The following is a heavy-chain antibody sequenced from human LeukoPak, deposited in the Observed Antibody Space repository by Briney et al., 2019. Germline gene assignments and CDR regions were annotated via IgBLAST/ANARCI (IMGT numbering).Heavy chain of an antibody. CDR1: GFTFRSHA. V-gene: IGHV3-23*01. CDR2: IYENGGTT. Sequence: GGSLRLSCVGSGFTFRSHAMSWVRQAPEKGLEFVSGIYENGGTTYYADSVKGRFSISRDNSKNTLYLQMNSLRAEDTAVYYCAKAVGFYGSGSLTLDYWGQGTLVTVSS. CDR3: AKAVGFYGSGSLTLDY. D-gene: IGHD3-10*01. J-gene: IGHJ4*02.